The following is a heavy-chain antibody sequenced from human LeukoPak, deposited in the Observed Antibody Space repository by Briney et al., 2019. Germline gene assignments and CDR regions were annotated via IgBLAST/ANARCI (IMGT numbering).Heavy chain of an antibody. CDR3: AARIAARSLYYYYGMDV. J-gene: IGHJ6*02. CDR2: TYHSGST. D-gene: IGHD6-6*01. Sequence: SETLSLTCAVSGGSISSGDYSWSWIRQPPGKGLEWIGCTYHSGSTYYNRSLKSRVTISVDRSKNQFSLKLSSVTAANTAVYYCAARIAARSLYYYYGMDVWGQGTTVTVSS. V-gene: IGHV4-30-2*01. CDR1: GGSISSGDYS.